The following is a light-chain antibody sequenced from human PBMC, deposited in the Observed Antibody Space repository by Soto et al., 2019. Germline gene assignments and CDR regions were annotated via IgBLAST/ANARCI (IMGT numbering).Light chain of an antibody. V-gene: IGLV2-14*03. CDR2: GVT. Sequence: QSALTQPASMSGSPGQSITISCTGTSGDVGFYDFVSWYQQHPGKVPRLIIYGVTKRPLGVSHRFSGSKSGNTASLTISGLQVEDEAAYSCASYTGSSTYLFGGGTKLTVL. J-gene: IGLJ3*02. CDR3: ASYTGSSTYL. CDR1: SGDVGFYDF.